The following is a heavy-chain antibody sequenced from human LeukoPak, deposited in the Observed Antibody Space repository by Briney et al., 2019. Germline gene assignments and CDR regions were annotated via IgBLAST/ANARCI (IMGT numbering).Heavy chain of an antibody. V-gene: IGHV3-23*01. D-gene: IGHD6-19*01. J-gene: IGHJ4*02. CDR3: ARVPLLYSSGWYGLDY. CDR2: INVKGDST. CDR1: GFTFRSYA. Sequence: GGSLRLSCAASGFTFRSYALSWVRQAPGKGLEWVSLINVKGDSTYYADSVKGRFTISRDNSKNTLYLQMNSLRAEDTAVYYCARVPLLYSSGWYGLDYWGQGTLVTVSS.